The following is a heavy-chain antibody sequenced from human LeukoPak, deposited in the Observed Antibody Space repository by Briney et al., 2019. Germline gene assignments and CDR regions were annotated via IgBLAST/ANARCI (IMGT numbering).Heavy chain of an antibody. CDR1: GGSISSGDYY. Sequence: SETLSLTCTVSGGSISSGDYYWSWIRQPPGKGLEWIGYIYYSGSTYYNPSLKSRVTISVDTSKNQFSLKLSSVTAADTAVYYCARSERGYSGYDSSFDYWGQGTLVTVSS. V-gene: IGHV4-30-4*01. D-gene: IGHD5-12*01. CDR2: IYYSGST. CDR3: ARSERGYSGYDSSFDY. J-gene: IGHJ4*02.